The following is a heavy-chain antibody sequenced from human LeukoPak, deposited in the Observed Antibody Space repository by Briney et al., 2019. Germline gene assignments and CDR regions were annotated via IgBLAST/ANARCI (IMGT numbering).Heavy chain of an antibody. Sequence: SVKVSCKASGGTFSNYAISWVRQAPGQGLEWMGRIIPIFGTANYAQKFQGRVTITTDESTSTAYMELSSLRSEDTAVYYCARDRSSGWYSDYWGQGTPVTVSS. CDR1: GGTFSNYA. D-gene: IGHD6-19*01. CDR2: IIPIFGTA. CDR3: ARDRSSGWYSDY. J-gene: IGHJ4*02. V-gene: IGHV1-69*05.